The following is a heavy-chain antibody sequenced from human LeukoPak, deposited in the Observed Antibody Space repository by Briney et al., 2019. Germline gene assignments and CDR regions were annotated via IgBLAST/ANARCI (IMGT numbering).Heavy chain of an antibody. CDR3: ARDYYYDSRGAFDI. Sequence: SETLSLTCTVSGGSISSYYWSWIRQPPGKGLEWIGYIYYIGSTNYNPSLKSRVTISVDTSKNQFSLKLSSVTAADTAVYYCARDYYYDSRGAFDIWGQGTMVTVSS. CDR2: IYYIGST. J-gene: IGHJ3*02. D-gene: IGHD3-22*01. CDR1: GGSISSYY. V-gene: IGHV4-59*01.